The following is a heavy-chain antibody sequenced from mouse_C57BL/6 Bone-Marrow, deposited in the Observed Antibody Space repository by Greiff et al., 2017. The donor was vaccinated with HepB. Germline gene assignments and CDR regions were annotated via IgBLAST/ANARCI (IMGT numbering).Heavy chain of an antibody. V-gene: IGHV1-64*01. CDR2: IHPNSGST. D-gene: IGHD1-1*01. J-gene: IGHJ2*01. Sequence: VQLQQPGAELVKPGASVKLSCKASGYTFTSYWMHWVKQRPGQGLEWIGMIHPNSGSTNYNEKFKSKATLTVDKSSRTAYMQLSSLTSEDSAVYYCAYYYGSSPYYFDYWGQGTTLTVAS. CDR1: GYTFTSYW. CDR3: AYYYGSSPYYFDY.